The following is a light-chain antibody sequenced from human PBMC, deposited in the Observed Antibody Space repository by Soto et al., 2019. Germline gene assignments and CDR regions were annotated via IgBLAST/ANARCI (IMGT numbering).Light chain of an antibody. CDR2: KAS. CDR1: QSISSW. CDR3: QQYNSYWT. Sequence: DIQMTQSPSTLSASVGDRVTITCRANQSISSWLAWYQQKPGKAPKLLIYKASSLESGDPSRFSGSGSGTEFTLTISSLQPDDFATYYCQQYNSYWTFGQGTKVEIK. V-gene: IGKV1-5*03. J-gene: IGKJ1*01.